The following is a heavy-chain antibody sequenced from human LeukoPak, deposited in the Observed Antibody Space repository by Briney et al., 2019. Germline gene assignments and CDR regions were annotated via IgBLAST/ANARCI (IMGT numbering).Heavy chain of an antibody. CDR2: ISGSGGST. Sequence: GGSLRLSCAASGFTFSTYAINWVRQAPGKGLEWVSAISGSGGSTYYADSVKGRFTISRDNSKNTLYLQMNSLRAEDTAVYYCAKDFTRGGYYGMDVWGQGTTVTVSS. J-gene: IGHJ6*02. CDR3: AKDFTRGGYYGMDV. D-gene: IGHD3-16*01. V-gene: IGHV3-23*01. CDR1: GFTFSTYA.